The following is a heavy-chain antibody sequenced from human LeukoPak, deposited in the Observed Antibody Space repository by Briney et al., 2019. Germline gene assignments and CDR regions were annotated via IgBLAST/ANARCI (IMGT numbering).Heavy chain of an antibody. CDR3: TRMDY. J-gene: IGHJ4*02. D-gene: IGHD2-2*03. CDR2: IYHNGPT. Sequence: SETLSLTCSVSGYSISSGKFWGWIRQSPGKGLEWIGSIYHNGPTNYNPSLKSRVALSIDTSKNQFPLKLSPVTAADTAIYYCTRMDYWGQGILVTVSP. V-gene: IGHV4-38-2*02. CDR1: GYSISSGKF.